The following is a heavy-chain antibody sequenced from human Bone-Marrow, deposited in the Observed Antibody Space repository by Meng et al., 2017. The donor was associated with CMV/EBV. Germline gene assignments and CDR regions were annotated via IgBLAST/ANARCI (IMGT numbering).Heavy chain of an antibody. J-gene: IGHJ5*02. Sequence: GESLKISCAASGFTFSDYYMSWIRPAPGKGLEWVSYISSSGSTIYYADSVKGRFTISRDNAKNSLYLQMNSLRAEDTAVYYCARFEAGITIFGVTSGWVDPWGQGTLVTVSS. CDR1: GFTFSDYY. D-gene: IGHD3-3*01. CDR3: ARFEAGITIFGVTSGWVDP. V-gene: IGHV3-11*04. CDR2: ISSSGSTI.